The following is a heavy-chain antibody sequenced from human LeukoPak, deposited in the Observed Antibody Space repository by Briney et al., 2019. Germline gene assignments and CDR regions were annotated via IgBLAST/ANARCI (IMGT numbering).Heavy chain of an antibody. J-gene: IGHJ5*02. D-gene: IGHD2-21*02. V-gene: IGHV4-34*01. CDR3: ARGRQHIVVVTADRGRFDP. CDR1: GGSFSGYY. Sequence: SETLSLTCAVYGGSFSGYYWSWIRQPPGKGLEWIGEINHSGSTNYNPSLKSRVTISVDTSKNQFSLKLSSVTAADTAVYYCARGRQHIVVVTADRGRFDPWGQGTLVTVSS. CDR2: INHSGST.